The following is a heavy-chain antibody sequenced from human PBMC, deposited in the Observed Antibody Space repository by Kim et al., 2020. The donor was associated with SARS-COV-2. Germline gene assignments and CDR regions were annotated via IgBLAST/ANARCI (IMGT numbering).Heavy chain of an antibody. CDR2: INHSGST. Sequence: SETLSLTCAVYGGSFSGYYWSWIRQPPGKGLEWIGEINHSGSTNYNPSLKSRVTISVDTSKNQFSLKLSSVTAADTAVYYCARGQTGLLWFGESAYYFDYWGQGTLVTVSS. J-gene: IGHJ4*02. D-gene: IGHD3-10*01. CDR3: ARGQTGLLWFGESAYYFDY. CDR1: GGSFSGYY. V-gene: IGHV4-34*01.